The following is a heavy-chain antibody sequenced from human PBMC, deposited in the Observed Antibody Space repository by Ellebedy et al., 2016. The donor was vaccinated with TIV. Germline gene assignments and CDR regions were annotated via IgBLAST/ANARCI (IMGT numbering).Heavy chain of an antibody. Sequence: SGPTLVKPTETLTLTCTFSGFSLSTSAVGVSWIRQPPGRALEWLARVDGDDDTYSSTSLRTRLTISKDTSKNQVVLRMSSVNPVDTATYYCARIVYGTSAVGYYFDRWGQGTLVAVSS. J-gene: IGHJ4*02. CDR3: ARIVYGTSAVGYYFDR. D-gene: IGHD2/OR15-2a*01. V-gene: IGHV2-70*11. CDR1: GFSLSTSAVG. CDR2: VDGDDDT.